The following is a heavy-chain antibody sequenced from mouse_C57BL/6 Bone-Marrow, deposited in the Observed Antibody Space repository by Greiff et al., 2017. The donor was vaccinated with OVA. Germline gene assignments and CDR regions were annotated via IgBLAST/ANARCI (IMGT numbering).Heavy chain of an antibody. CDR1: GFTFSDFY. CDR2: SRNKANDYTT. D-gene: IGHD1-1*01. Sequence: EVNVVESGGGLVQSGRYLRLSCATSGFTFSDFYMEWVSQAPGKGLEWIAASRNKANDYTTEYSASVKGRFIVSRETSQSILYLQMNARRAEDTAIYYCARDDYYGSSYLRMDYWGQGTSVTVSS. V-gene: IGHV7-1*01. J-gene: IGHJ4*01. CDR3: ARDDYYGSSYLRMDY.